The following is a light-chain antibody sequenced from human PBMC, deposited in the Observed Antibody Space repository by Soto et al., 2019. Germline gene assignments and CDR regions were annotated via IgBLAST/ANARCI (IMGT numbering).Light chain of an antibody. CDR2: DAS. J-gene: IGKJ1*01. CDR1: ESIRTW. Sequence: DIQMTQSPSTLSASIGARVPITCRASESIRTWLAWYQHKPGKAPKFLIYDASSLESGVPSRFSGSGSGTEFTLTISNLQPDDFATYYCQQYNSYSWTFGQGTKVDIK. CDR3: QQYNSYSWT. V-gene: IGKV1-5*01.